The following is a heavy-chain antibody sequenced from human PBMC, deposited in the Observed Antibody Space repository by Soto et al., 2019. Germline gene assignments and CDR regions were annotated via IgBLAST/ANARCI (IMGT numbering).Heavy chain of an antibody. Sequence: PVGSLRLSCAASGFTFTRYSMNWARQAPGKGLEWVSSISSTTNYIYYADSMKGRFTVSRDNAKNSVYLEMNSLSAEDTAVYYCARESEDLTSNFDYWGQGTLVTVSS. V-gene: IGHV3-21*01. CDR3: ARESEDLTSNFDY. CDR2: ISSTTNYI. CDR1: GFTFTRYS. J-gene: IGHJ4*02.